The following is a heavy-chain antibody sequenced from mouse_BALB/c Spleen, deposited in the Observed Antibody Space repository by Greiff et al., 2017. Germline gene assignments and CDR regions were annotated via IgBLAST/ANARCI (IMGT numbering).Heavy chain of an antibody. Sequence: VQLKESGGGLVQPGGSLKLSCAASGFTFSSYGMSWVRQTPDKRLELVATINSNGGSTYYPDSVKGRFTISRDNAKNTLYLQMSSLKSEDTAMYYCARYYGNYEVWFAYWGQGTLVTVSA. CDR3: ARYYGNYEVWFAY. V-gene: IGHV5-6-3*01. D-gene: IGHD2-1*01. CDR1: GFTFSSYG. J-gene: IGHJ3*01. CDR2: INSNGGST.